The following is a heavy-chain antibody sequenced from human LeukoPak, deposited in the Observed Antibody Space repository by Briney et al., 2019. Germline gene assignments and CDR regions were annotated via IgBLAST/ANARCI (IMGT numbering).Heavy chain of an antibody. CDR2: ISGSGGST. D-gene: IGHD3-10*01. V-gene: IGHV3-23*01. CDR3: AKGSTMVRGPWSY. Sequence: GGSLRLSCAAYGFTFSSYAMSWVRQAPGKGLEWVSAISGSGGSTYYADSVKGRFTISRDNSKNTLYLQMNSLRAEDTAVYYCAKGSTMVRGPWSYWGQGTLVTVSS. J-gene: IGHJ4*02. CDR1: GFTFSSYA.